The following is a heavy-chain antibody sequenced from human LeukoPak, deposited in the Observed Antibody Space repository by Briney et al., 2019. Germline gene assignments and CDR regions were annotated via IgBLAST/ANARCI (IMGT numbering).Heavy chain of an antibody. CDR1: GFTFSDAW. Sequence: RGGSLRLSCAASGFTFSDAWMSWVRRAPGTGLECVGRIKSKTDGGTTDYAAPVRGRFTISRDDSKNTLYLQLNSLKIEDTAVYYCARYYGDSGSQYYFDYWGQGTLVTVS. J-gene: IGHJ4*02. CDR3: ARYYGDSGSQYYFDY. D-gene: IGHD3-22*01. V-gene: IGHV3-15*01. CDR2: IKSKTDGGTT.